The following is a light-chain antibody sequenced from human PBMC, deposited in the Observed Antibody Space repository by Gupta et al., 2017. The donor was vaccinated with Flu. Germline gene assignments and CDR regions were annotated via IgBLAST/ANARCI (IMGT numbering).Light chain of an antibody. J-gene: IGLJ3*02. V-gene: IGLV3-25*02. Sequence: SSDLTQPPSVSVSPGQTARITCSGDALPKRYTYWYQKKPGQAPLLIIYKDTERPSGIPERFSGSSSVKTVTLTISGVQAEDEADYYCQSVDSNGIYWVFGGGTKLTV. CDR2: KDT. CDR3: QSVDSNGIYWV. CDR1: ALPKRY.